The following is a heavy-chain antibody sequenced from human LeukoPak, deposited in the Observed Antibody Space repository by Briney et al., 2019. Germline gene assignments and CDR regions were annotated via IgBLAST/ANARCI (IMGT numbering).Heavy chain of an antibody. V-gene: IGHV3-48*03. D-gene: IGHD5-18*01. J-gene: IGHJ4*02. CDR3: ARASVRYGIIDY. CDR1: GFTFSSYE. Sequence: GGSLRLSCAASGFTFSSYEMNWVRQAPGKGLKWVSYISSSGSTIYYADSVKGRFTISRDNAKNSLYLQMNSLRAEDTAVYYCARASVRYGIIDYWGQGTLVTVSS. CDR2: ISSSGSTI.